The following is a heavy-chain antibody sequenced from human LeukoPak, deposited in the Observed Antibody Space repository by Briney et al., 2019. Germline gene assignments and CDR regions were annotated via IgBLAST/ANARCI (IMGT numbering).Heavy chain of an antibody. CDR2: ISGSGGST. V-gene: IGHV3-23*01. CDR3: AKDLMITFGGVIGLFDY. CDR1: GFTFSSYA. J-gene: IGHJ4*02. Sequence: GGSLRLSCAASGFTFSSYAMSWVRQAPGKGLEWVSAISGSGGSTYYADSVKGRFTISGDNSKNTLYLQMNSLRAEDTAVYYCAKDLMITFGGVIGLFDYWGQGTLVTVSS. D-gene: IGHD3-16*02.